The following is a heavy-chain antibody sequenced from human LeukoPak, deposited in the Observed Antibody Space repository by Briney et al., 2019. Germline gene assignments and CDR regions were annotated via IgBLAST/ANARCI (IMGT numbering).Heavy chain of an antibody. CDR2: LYYSGRT. CDR3: ARGGSYYVYYFDF. J-gene: IGHJ4*02. Sequence: SETLCLTCTVSGGSISSYYWSWIRQPPGKGVEWIGYLYYSGRTNYNPSLKSRVAISVDSSTKQFSRKRSSVTCAEQAVYYCARGGSYYVYYFDFSGQGTPVTVSS. V-gene: IGHV4-59*01. CDR1: GGSISSYY. D-gene: IGHD1-26*01.